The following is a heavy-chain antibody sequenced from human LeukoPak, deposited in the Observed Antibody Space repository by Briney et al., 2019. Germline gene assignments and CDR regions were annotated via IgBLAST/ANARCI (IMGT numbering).Heavy chain of an antibody. CDR1: GFTFSSYG. CDR3: ARRGDTPMIGDH. V-gene: IGHV3-48*01. D-gene: IGHD5-18*01. CDR2: LSNTGNI. Sequence: GGSLRLSCAASGFTFSSYGINWVRQAPGKGLEWLSYLSNTGNIHYAQSVKGRLTISRDNAKNSLYLQMDGLRAEDTAVYYCARRGDTPMIGDHWGQGILVTVAS. J-gene: IGHJ4*02.